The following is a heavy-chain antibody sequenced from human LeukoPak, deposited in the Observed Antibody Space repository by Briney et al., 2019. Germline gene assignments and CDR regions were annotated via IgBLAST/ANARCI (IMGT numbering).Heavy chain of an antibody. D-gene: IGHD3-22*01. CDR2: IHASGAT. J-gene: IGHJ3*02. CDR1: GGSVTGYC. V-gene: IGHV4-4*09. CDR3: ARHDEVPVIKNGFDI. Sequence: SETLSLTCTVSGGSVTGYCWSWIRQPPGKGLEWIGYIHASGATLHYPSLRSRVTMSLDTTENHFSLNLRSVTAADTAVYYCARHDEVPVIKNGFDIWGQGTVVTVSS.